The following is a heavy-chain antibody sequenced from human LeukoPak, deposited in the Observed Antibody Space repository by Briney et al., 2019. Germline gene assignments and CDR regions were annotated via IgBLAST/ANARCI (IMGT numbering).Heavy chain of an antibody. J-gene: IGHJ4*02. CDR3: ARAGIAVDYRGFDY. CDR2: ISYDGSNK. Sequence: GGSLRLSCAASRFTFSSYAMNWVRQAPGKGLEWVAVISYDGSNKYYADSVKGRFTISRDNSKNTLYVQMNSLRGEDTAVYYCARAGIAVDYRGFDYWGQRTLVTVSS. CDR1: RFTFSSYA. V-gene: IGHV3-30*04. D-gene: IGHD6-19*01.